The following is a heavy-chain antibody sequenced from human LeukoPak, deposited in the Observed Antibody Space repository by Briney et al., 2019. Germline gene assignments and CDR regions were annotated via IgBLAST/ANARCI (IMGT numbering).Heavy chain of an antibody. CDR2: ISYDGSNN. Sequence: PGGSLRLSCAASGFTFSSYAMHWVRQAPGKGLEWVAVISYDGSNNYYADSVKGRFTISRDNSKNTLYLQMNSLRAEDTAVYYCAREYNGMDVWGKGTTVTVSS. J-gene: IGHJ6*04. D-gene: IGHD1-14*01. CDR3: AREYNGMDV. CDR1: GFTFSSYA. V-gene: IGHV3-30*04.